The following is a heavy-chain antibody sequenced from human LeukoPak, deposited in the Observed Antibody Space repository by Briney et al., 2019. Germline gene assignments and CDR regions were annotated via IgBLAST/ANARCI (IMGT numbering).Heavy chain of an antibody. CDR1: GFTFSGSA. V-gene: IGHV3-73*01. J-gene: IGHJ4*02. Sequence: GGSLRLSCAASGFTFSGSAMHWVRQASGKGLEWVGRIRSKANSYATTYAASVKGRFTISRDDSENTAYLQMSSLKTEDTAVYYCTRDGTASDHWNHYFDYWGQGTLVTVSS. CDR2: IRSKANSYAT. D-gene: IGHD1-1*01. CDR3: TRDGTASDHWNHYFDY.